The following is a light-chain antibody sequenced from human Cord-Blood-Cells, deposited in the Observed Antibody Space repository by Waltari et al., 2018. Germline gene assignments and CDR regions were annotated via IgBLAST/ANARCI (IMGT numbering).Light chain of an antibody. J-gene: IGKJ4*01. CDR2: DAS. CDR3: QQRSNWLT. CDR1: QSVSSY. V-gene: IGKV3-11*01. Sequence: EIVLTQSPATLSLSPGERATLSCRASQSVSSYLAWDQQNPGQAPRLLIYDASNRATGIPARFSGSGSGTDFTLTISSLEPEDFAVYYCQQRSNWLTFGGGTKVEIK.